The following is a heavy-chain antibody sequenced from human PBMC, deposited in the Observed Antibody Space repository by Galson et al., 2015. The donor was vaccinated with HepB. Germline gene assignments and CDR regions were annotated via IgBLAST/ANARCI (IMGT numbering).Heavy chain of an antibody. CDR1: GYTFTSYY. CDR2: INPSGGST. J-gene: IGHJ6*02. CDR3: AREGPTYSSSMDV. D-gene: IGHD6-13*01. V-gene: IGHV1-46*01. Sequence: SVKVSCKASGYTFTSYYMHWVRRAPGQGLEWMGIINPSGGSTSYAQKFQGRVTMTRDTSTSTVYMELSSLRSEDTAVYYCAREGPTYSSSMDVWGQGTTVTVSS.